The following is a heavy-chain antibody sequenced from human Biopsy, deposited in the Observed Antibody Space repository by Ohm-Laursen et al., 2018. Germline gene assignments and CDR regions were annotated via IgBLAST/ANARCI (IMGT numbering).Heavy chain of an antibody. V-gene: IGHV1-69*06. J-gene: IGHJ1*01. CDR3: ATKLTGYFHH. Sequence: SVKVSCKSPGGTFSNYGVNWVRQAPGQGLEWLGGNIPILGTGNYARKFQDRVTVAADTSTSTATMELRSLRSDDTAVYYCATKLTGYFHHWGQGTLVIVSS. CDR2: NIPILGTG. D-gene: IGHD3-9*01. CDR1: GGTFSNYG.